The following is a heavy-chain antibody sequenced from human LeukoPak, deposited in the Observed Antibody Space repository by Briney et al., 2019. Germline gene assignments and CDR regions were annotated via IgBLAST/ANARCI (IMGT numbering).Heavy chain of an antibody. V-gene: IGHV3-30*04. Sequence: GGSLRLSCAASGFTFSSFAMHWVRQAPGKGLEWVAFISYDGNKKQYADSMKGRFTFSRDNSKNTLYLQMNSLRAEDTAVYYCAKAVSQQPGFIDYWGQGTLVTVSS. CDR3: AKAVSQQPGFIDY. CDR2: ISYDGNKK. J-gene: IGHJ4*02. D-gene: IGHD6-13*01. CDR1: GFTFSSFA.